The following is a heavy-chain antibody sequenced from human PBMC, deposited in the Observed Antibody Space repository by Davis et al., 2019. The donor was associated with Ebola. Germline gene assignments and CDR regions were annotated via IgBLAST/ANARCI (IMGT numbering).Heavy chain of an antibody. V-gene: IGHV3-23*01. Sequence: PGGSLRLSCAASGFTFSSYAMNWVRQAPGKGLEWVSSISGSGDSTSYADSVKGRFTMSRDNSGNTLYLQMNSLRVEDTAVYYCAEGDRTPLYYDTSDDYWGQGTLVTVSS. D-gene: IGHD3-22*01. CDR3: AEGDRTPLYYDTSDDY. CDR1: GFTFSSYA. CDR2: ISGSGDST. J-gene: IGHJ4*02.